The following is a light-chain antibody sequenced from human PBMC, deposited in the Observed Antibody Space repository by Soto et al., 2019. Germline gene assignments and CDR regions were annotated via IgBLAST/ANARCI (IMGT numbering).Light chain of an antibody. CDR1: TSDVGASNY. Sequence: QSALTQPASVSGSPGQSITISCTGTTSDVGASNYVSWYQHHPGKGPKLILYEVSNRPSGVSTRFSGSKSGNTASLTISGLQGDDEADYFCSSYASGNTLFVFGTGTKVTVL. J-gene: IGLJ1*01. CDR3: SSYASGNTLFV. CDR2: EVS. V-gene: IGLV2-14*01.